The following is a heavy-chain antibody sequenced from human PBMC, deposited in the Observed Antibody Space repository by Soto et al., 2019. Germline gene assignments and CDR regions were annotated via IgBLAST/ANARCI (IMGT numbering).Heavy chain of an antibody. CDR2: ISWNSGSI. J-gene: IGHJ3*02. Sequence: PGGSLRLSWAASGFTFDDYAMHWVRQAPGKGLEWVSGISWNSGSIGYADSVKGRFTISRDNAKNSLYLQMNSLRAEDTALYYCAKGDYGDYTGAFDIWGQGTMVTVSS. CDR1: GFTFDDYA. D-gene: IGHD4-17*01. V-gene: IGHV3-9*01. CDR3: AKGDYGDYTGAFDI.